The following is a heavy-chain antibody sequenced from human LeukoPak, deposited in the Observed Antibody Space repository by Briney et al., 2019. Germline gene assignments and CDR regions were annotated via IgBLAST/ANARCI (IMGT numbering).Heavy chain of an antibody. V-gene: IGHV4-4*07. CDR2: IYSSGNT. CDR1: GGSISGHY. Sequence: SETLSLTCTVSGGSISGHYWSWIRQPAGKGLEWIGRIYSSGNTDYNPSLKSRVTLSVDTSKNQFSLKLNSVTAADTAVYYCARGSCGECPPGYWGQGTLVTVSS. CDR3: ARGSCGECPPGY. J-gene: IGHJ4*02. D-gene: IGHD2-21*01.